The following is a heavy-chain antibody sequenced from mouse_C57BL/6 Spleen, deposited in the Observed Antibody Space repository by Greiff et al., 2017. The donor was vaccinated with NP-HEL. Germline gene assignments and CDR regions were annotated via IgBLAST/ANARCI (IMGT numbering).Heavy chain of an antibody. V-gene: IGHV5-6*01. J-gene: IGHJ4*01. CDR1: GFTFSSYG. CDR2: ISSGGSYT. CDR3: ARNYYGSSQYYYAMDY. D-gene: IGHD1-1*01. Sequence: EVQGVESGGDLVKPGGSLKLSCAASGFTFSSYGMSWVRQTPDKRLEWVATISSGGSYTYYPDSVKGRFTISRDNAKNTLYLQMSSLKSEDTAMYYCARNYYGSSQYYYAMDYWGQGTSVTVSS.